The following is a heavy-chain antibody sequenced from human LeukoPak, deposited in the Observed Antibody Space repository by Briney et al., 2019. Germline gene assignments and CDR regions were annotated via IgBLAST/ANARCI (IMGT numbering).Heavy chain of an antibody. J-gene: IGHJ5*02. V-gene: IGHV3-53*01. CDR1: GFTFGSYW. D-gene: IGHD1-26*01. CDR2: IYSGGST. CDR3: ARGIREGAPIDL. Sequence: PGGSLRLSCAASGFTFGSYWMSWVRQAPGKGLEWVSLIYSGGSTYYADSVKGRFTISRDDSKNMVFLQMNSLRAEDTAVYYCARGIREGAPIDLWGQGTLVTVST.